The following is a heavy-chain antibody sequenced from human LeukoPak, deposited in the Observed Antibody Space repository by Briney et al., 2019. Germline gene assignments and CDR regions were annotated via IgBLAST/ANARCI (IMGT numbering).Heavy chain of an antibody. CDR1: GGSFSGYY. D-gene: IGHD5-18*01. V-gene: IGHV4-34*01. J-gene: IGHJ3*02. Sequence: PSETLSLTCAVYGGSFSGYYWSWIRQPPGKGLEWIGEINHSGSTNYNPSLKSRVTISVDTPKNQFSLKLSSVTAADTAVYYCATNRGTAMADDAFDIWGQGTMVTVSS. CDR3: ATNRGTAMADDAFDI. CDR2: INHSGST.